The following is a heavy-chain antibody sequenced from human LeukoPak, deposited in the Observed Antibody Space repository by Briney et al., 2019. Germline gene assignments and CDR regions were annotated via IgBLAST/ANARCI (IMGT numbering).Heavy chain of an antibody. CDR1: GFIFSSYG. CDR3: AKDIRGGSYLDL. CDR2: ISYDGNKR. J-gene: IGHJ5*02. D-gene: IGHD3-16*02. V-gene: IGHV3-30*18. Sequence: GGSLRLSCAASGFIFSSYGIHWVRQAPGKGLEWITLISYDGNKRTYADSVKGRFTISRDNSNHRVFLQMNSLRPEDTAVYYCAKDIRGGSYLDLWGQGTLVSVSS.